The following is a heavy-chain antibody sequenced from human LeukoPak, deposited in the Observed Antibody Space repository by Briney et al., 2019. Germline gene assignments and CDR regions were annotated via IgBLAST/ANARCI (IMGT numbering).Heavy chain of an antibody. CDR1: GFTFSSYW. CDR2: IKQDGSEK. J-gene: IGHJ4*02. CDR3: ARGPYYDFWSGYVFDY. V-gene: IGHV3-7*01. D-gene: IGHD3-3*01. Sequence: GGSLRLSCGASGFTFSSYWMSWVRQAPGKGLEWVANIKQDGSEKYYVDSVKGRFTISRDNAKNSLYLQMNSLRAEDTAVYYCARGPYYDFWSGYVFDYWGQGTLVTVSS.